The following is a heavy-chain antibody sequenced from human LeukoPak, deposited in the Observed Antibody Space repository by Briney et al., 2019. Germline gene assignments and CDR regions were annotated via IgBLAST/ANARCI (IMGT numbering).Heavy chain of an antibody. CDR1: GGXLSNYY. D-gene: IGHD4-11*01. CDR3: ARDTEVRWFDP. V-gene: IGHV4-59*01. J-gene: IGHJ5*02. CDR2: IYYRGST. Sequence: SETLSLTCTVSGGXLSNYYCSWIRQPPGKGLEWIGYIYYRGSTNYNPSLKSRVTISIDTSKNQFSLKLSSVTAADTAVYYCARDTEVRWFDPWGQGTLVTVSS.